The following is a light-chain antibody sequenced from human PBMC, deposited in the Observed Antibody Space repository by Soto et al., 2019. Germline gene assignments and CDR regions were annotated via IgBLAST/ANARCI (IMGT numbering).Light chain of an antibody. CDR1: QSVSSY. J-gene: IGKJ5*01. CDR2: DAS. V-gene: IGKV3-11*01. Sequence: STARKSFVHGKSVNLCGRASQSVSSYLAWYQQEPGHAPRLLIYDASNRATGIPARFSGRGSGTELSLPFSNSPPDDFAIYYSHWSSDWTTFRHGTRVEIK. CDR3: HWSSDWTT.